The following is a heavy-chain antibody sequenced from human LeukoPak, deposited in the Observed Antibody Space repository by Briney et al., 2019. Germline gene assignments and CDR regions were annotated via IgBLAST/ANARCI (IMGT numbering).Heavy chain of an antibody. CDR1: GFTFISYE. CDR2: ISSSGTTI. CDR3: ARAVAGTGGGFFDC. J-gene: IGHJ4*02. Sequence: PGWSLRLSFAASGFTFISYEMNWVRQAPGKGLDWVSYISSSGTTIYYADSVKGRFTVSRDNAKNSLYLQMNSLRAEDTAVYYCARAVAGTGGGFFDCWGQGTLVTASS. D-gene: IGHD6-19*01. V-gene: IGHV3-48*03.